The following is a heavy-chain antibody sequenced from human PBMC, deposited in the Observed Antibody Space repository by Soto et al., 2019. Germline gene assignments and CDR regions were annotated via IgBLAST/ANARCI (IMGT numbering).Heavy chain of an antibody. D-gene: IGHD3-10*01. V-gene: IGHV4-34*01. CDR2: INHSGST. CDR3: ARGGRRWGYYGSGSLSY. CDR1: GGSFSGYY. Sequence: QVQLQQWGAGLLKPSETLSLTCAVYGGSFSGYYWSWIRQPPGQGLEWIGEINHSGSTNYNPSLKSRVTISVDTSKNQFSLKLSSVPAEGTAVYYCARGGRRWGYYGSGSLSYWGQGTLVTVSS. J-gene: IGHJ4*02.